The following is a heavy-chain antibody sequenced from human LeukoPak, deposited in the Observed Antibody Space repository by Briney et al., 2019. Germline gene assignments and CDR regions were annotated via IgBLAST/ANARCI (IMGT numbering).Heavy chain of an antibody. CDR3: AREGRGSMTTVVIGSRYFDY. CDR1: GYTFTGYY. J-gene: IGHJ4*02. Sequence: ASVKVSCKASGYTFTGYYMHWVRQAPGQGLEWMGWINPNSGGTNYAQKFQGRVTMTRDTSISTAYMELSRLRSDDTAVYYCAREGRGSMTTVVIGSRYFDYWGQGTLVTVSS. V-gene: IGHV1-2*02. CDR2: INPNSGGT. D-gene: IGHD4-17*01.